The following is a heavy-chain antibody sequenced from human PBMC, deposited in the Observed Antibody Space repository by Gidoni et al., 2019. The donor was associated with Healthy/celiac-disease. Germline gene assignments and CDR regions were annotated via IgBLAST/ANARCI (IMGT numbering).Heavy chain of an antibody. J-gene: IGHJ4*02. CDR3: TRDARFLEWLYDY. D-gene: IGHD3-3*01. CDR2: IRSKAYGGTT. Sequence: EVQLVESGGGLVKPGRSLRLSCTASGFTFGDYAMSWFRQAPGKGLEWVGFIRSKAYGGTTEYAASVKGRFTISRDDSKSIAYLQMNSLKTEDTAVYYCTRDARFLEWLYDYWGQGTLVTVSS. V-gene: IGHV3-49*05. CDR1: GFTFGDYA.